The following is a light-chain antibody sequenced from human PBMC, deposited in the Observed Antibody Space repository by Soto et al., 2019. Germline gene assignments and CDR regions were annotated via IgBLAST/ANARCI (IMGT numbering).Light chain of an antibody. CDR3: QQRSNWPLCT. J-gene: IGKJ1*01. Sequence: EIVLTQSPATLSLSPGERATLSCRASQSVSSYLAWYQQKPGQAPRLLIYDASNRATGIPARFSGSGSGTDFTLTISSLEPEDFAVYYCQQRSNWPLCTFGQGTKVDI. CDR2: DAS. CDR1: QSVSSY. V-gene: IGKV3-11*01.